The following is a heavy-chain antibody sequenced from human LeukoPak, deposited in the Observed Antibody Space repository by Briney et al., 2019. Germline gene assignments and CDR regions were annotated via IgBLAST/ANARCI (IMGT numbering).Heavy chain of an antibody. CDR1: GFTFSSYG. D-gene: IGHD1-26*01. CDR3: ARSRGSYSDY. V-gene: IGHV3-66*01. Sequence: GGSLRLSCAASGFTFSSYGMHWVRQAPGKGLEWVSVIYSGGSTYYADSVKGRFTISRDNSKNTLYLQMNSLRAEDTAVYYCARSRGSYSDYWGQGTLVTVSS. J-gene: IGHJ4*02. CDR2: IYSGGST.